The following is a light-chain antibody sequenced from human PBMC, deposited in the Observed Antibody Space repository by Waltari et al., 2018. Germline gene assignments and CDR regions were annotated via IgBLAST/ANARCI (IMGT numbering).Light chain of an antibody. J-gene: IGLJ3*02. CDR1: SSNIGSNT. Sequence: QSVLTQPPSASGTPGQRATLSCSGGSSNIGSNTVNWYHQVPGTAPKLLIYSNNPRPSGVPDRCSGSKSGTSASLAISGLQSEDEADYYCAAWDDSLRDWLFGGGTKLTVL. V-gene: IGLV1-44*01. CDR3: AAWDDSLRDWL. CDR2: SNN.